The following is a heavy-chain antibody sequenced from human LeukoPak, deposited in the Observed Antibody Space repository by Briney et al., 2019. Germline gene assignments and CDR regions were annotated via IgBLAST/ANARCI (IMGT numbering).Heavy chain of an antibody. V-gene: IGHV4-38-2*02. CDR1: GYSISSGYY. D-gene: IGHD1-7*01. J-gene: IGHJ3*02. Sequence: PSETLSLTCKVSGYSISSGYYWGWVRQSPGEGLEWIASIYHTGTTNSNPSLKRRVTISIDTSENEVSLRLNSVTAADTAFYYCVRDAPNYHMRGFDMWGPGTVVTVSS. CDR3: VRDAPNYHMRGFDM. CDR2: IYHTGTT.